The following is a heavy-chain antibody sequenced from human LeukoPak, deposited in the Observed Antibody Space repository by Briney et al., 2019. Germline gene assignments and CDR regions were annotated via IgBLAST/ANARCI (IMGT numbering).Heavy chain of an antibody. CDR2: INPSSGGT. D-gene: IGHD5-18*01. Sequence: ASVKVSCKASGYTFTGYYVHWVRQAPGQGLEWMGWINPSSGGTNYAQKFQGRVTMTGDTSISTAYMELSRLSSDDTAVYFCAGRPDTSMVAIFDYWGQGTLVTISS. CDR3: AGRPDTSMVAIFDY. CDR1: GYTFTGYY. V-gene: IGHV1-2*02. J-gene: IGHJ4*02.